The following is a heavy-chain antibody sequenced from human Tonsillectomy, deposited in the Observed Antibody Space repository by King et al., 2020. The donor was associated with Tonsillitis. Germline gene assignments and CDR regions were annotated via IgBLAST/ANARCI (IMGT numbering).Heavy chain of an antibody. CDR1: GYTFTGYY. J-gene: IGHJ2*01. V-gene: IGHV1-2*02. CDR3: VRRYYYDSSGYYNFDI. Sequence: QLVQSGAEVEKPGASVKVSCKASGYTFTGYYIQWVRQAPGQGLEWMGWINPNSGGTNYAQKFQGRVTMTRDTSISTAYMELSRLRSDDTAVFYCVRRYYYDSSGYYNFDIWGRGTLVTVSS. CDR2: INPNSGGT. D-gene: IGHD3-22*01.